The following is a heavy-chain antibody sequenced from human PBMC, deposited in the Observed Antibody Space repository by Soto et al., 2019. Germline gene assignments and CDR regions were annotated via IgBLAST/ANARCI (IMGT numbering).Heavy chain of an antibody. J-gene: IGHJ4*02. CDR1: GGSISSSSYY. Sequence: SETLSLTCTVSGGSISSSSYYWGWIRQPPGKGLEWIGSIYYSGSTYYNPSLKSRITVSVDTSKNHFSLRLSSVTAADTAVYYCARRQDYGDYFDYWGQGTLVTVSS. CDR3: ARRQDYGDYFDY. D-gene: IGHD4-17*01. CDR2: IYYSGST. V-gene: IGHV4-39*02.